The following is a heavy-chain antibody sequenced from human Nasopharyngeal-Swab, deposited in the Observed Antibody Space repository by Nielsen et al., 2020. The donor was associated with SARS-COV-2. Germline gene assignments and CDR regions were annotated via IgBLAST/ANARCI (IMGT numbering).Heavy chain of an antibody. J-gene: IGHJ6*02. D-gene: IGHD1-26*01. CDR2: INHNERT. V-gene: IGHV4-34*01. Sequence: SETLSLTCSVSGGSFNGFYWNWIRRPPGKGLEWIGEINHNERTNYNPSLKSRVTMLVDTSNNQVSLKLSSVTATDTAVYYCARAGRVGDAFTGLDVWGQGTTVTVSS. CDR3: ARAGRVGDAFTGLDV. CDR1: GGSFNGFY.